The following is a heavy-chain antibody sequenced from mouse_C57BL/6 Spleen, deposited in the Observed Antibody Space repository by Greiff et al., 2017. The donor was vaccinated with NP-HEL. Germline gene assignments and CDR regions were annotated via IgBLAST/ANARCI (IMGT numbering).Heavy chain of an antibody. CDR1: GYAFSSSW. CDR3: ASMVTKDY. CDR2: IYPGDGDT. J-gene: IGHJ2*01. Sequence: VQLQQSGPELVKPGASVKISCKASGYAFSSSWMNWVKQRPGKGLEWIGRIYPGDGDTNYNGKFKGKATLTADKSSSTAYMQLSSLTSEDSAVYFCASMVTKDYWGQGTTLTVSS. V-gene: IGHV1-82*01. D-gene: IGHD2-2*01.